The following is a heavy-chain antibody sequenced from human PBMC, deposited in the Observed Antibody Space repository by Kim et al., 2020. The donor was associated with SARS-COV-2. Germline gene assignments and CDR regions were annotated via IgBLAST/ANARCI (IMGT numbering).Heavy chain of an antibody. CDR2: INHSGST. D-gene: IGHD3-10*01. V-gene: IGHV4-34*01. J-gene: IGHJ6*02. CDR1: GVSFNDYY. Sequence: SETLSLTCAVYGVSFNDYYLSWIRQPPGKGLEWIGEINHSGSTNYNPSLKSRVIISVDTSKNQFSLKLSSVTAADTAVYYCAGGQDVDSGRYGGMDVWGQGTTVTVSS. CDR3: AGGQDVDSGRYGGMDV.